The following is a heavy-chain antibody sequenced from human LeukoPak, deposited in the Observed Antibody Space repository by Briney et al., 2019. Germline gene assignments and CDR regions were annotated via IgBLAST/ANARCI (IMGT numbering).Heavy chain of an antibody. D-gene: IGHD2-21*02. CDR2: INHSGST. CDR3: AVTAIPSGVYYYYYYGMDV. J-gene: IGHJ6*02. V-gene: IGHV4-34*01. CDR1: GGSFSGYY. Sequence: PSETLSLTCAVYGGSFSGYYWSWIRQPPGKGLEWIGEINHSGSTNYNPSLKSRVTISVDTSKNQFSLKLSSVTAADTAVYYCAVTAIPSGVYYYYYYGMDVWGQGTTVTVSS.